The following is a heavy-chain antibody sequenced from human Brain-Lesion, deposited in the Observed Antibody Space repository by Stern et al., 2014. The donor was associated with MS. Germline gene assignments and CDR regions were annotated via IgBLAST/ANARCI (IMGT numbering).Heavy chain of an antibody. V-gene: IGHV6-1*01. CDR1: GDSVSSNSAD. J-gene: IGHJ5*01. CDR3: AKGYNWFDS. Sequence: QLVQSGPGLMKPSQTLALTCAISGDSVSSNSADWNSTRQSPSRHLEWLGRTYYRSNWYYQYAESVKSRITINADTSTNQFSLQLNSVTPEETAVYLCAKGYNWFDSWGQGTVVTVS. CDR2: TYYRSNWYY.